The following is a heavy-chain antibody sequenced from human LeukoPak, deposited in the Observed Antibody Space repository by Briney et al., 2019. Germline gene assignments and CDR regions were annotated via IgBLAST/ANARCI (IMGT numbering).Heavy chain of an antibody. CDR1: GGSISSGDYY. J-gene: IGHJ4*02. CDR3: ARFMTTVTLRLLDY. V-gene: IGHV4-30-4*08. CDR2: IYYSGST. Sequence: SQTLSLTCTVSGGSISSGDYYWSWIRQPPGEGLEWIGYIYYSGSTYYNPSLKSRVTISVDTSKNQFSPKLSSVTAADTAVYYCARFMTTVTLRLLDYWGQGTLVTVSS. D-gene: IGHD4-17*01.